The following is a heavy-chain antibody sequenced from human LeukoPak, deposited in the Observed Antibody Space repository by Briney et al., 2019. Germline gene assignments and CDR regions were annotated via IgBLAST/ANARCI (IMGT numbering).Heavy chain of an antibody. V-gene: IGHV3-21*01. CDR3: ARGYSGYDYLYGDSFDY. J-gene: IGHJ4*02. D-gene: IGHD5-12*01. CDR1: GFSFDTYA. CDR2: ITSSGTYT. Sequence: GGSLRLSCTASGFSFDTYAMNWVRQVPGKAMEWVSSITSSGTYTFYADSVKGRFTISRDNAKNSLYLQMDSLGPEDTAVYYCARGYSGYDYLYGDSFDYWGQGTLVTVSS.